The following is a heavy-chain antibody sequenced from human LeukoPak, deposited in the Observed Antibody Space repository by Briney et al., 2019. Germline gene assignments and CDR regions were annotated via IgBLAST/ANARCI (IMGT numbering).Heavy chain of an antibody. CDR2: IYHSGST. CDR1: GGSISSGGYS. V-gene: IGHV4-30-2*01. CDR3: ARADYGGNDDY. Sequence: SQTLSLTCAVSGGSISSGGYSWSWIRQPPGKSLEWIGYIYHSGSTYYNPSLKSRVTISVDRSKNQFSLKLSSVTAADTAVYYCARADYGGNDDYWGQGTLVTVSS. D-gene: IGHD4-23*01. J-gene: IGHJ4*02.